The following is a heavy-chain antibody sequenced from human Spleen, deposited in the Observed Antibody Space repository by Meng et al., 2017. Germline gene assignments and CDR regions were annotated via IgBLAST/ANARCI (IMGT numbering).Heavy chain of an antibody. D-gene: IGHD4-11*01. CDR1: GGSFSDYY. V-gene: IGHV4-34*01. Sequence: QLQLQQLCDGLLTPSATLSLTCVVSGGSFSDYYWSWIRQPPGKGLEWIGEINHSGSTNYNPSLESRATISVDTSQNNLSLKLSSVTAADSAVYYCARGPTTMAHDFDYWGQGTLVTVSS. J-gene: IGHJ4*02. CDR3: ARGPTTMAHDFDY. CDR2: INHSGST.